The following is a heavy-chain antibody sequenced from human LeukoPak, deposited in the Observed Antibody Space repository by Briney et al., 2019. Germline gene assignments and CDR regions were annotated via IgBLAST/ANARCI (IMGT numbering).Heavy chain of an antibody. CDR1: TFTVASNY. Sequence: GGSLRLSCAVSTFTVASNYMSWVRQTPGKGLVWVSDIYQGGSTYYSDSAKGRFTISRDISKNTLHLQMNNLRVDDTAVYYCARVRDVYNHVFENCGQGTLITVS. D-gene: IGHD5-24*01. J-gene: IGHJ4*02. V-gene: IGHV3-53*01. CDR3: ARVRDVYNHVFEN. CDR2: IYQGGST.